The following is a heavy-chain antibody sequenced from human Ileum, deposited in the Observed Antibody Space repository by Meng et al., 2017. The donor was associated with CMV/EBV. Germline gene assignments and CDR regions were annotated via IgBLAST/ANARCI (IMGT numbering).Heavy chain of an antibody. Sequence: LRLSCTVSGDSINSGSYYWTWIRQPPGKGLEWIGYIYYSGRAYYDPSLRSRLLISLDSSKNQFSLKLTSVTAADRAVNFGARGGDSGGGAWFDPWGQGTLVTVSS. V-gene: IGHV4-30-4*08. J-gene: IGHJ5*02. D-gene: IGHD1-26*01. CDR2: IYYSGRA. CDR1: GDSINSGSYY. CDR3: ARGGDSGGGAWFDP.